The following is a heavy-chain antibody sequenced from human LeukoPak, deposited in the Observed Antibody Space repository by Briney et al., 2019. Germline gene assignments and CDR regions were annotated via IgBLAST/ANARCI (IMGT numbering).Heavy chain of an antibody. CDR1: GFTVSSNY. D-gene: IGHD3-9*01. V-gene: IGHV3-66*01. CDR2: VFSGGAT. CDR3: ARFDPFGGTWFED. Sequence: GRSLRLSCAASGFTVSSNYIKWVRQAPGKGLEWVSVVFSGGATHYADSVTGRFTVSRDTSKNTVYLQMTGLGADDTAVYYCARFDPFGGTWFEDWGQGTLVIVSS. J-gene: IGHJ5*02.